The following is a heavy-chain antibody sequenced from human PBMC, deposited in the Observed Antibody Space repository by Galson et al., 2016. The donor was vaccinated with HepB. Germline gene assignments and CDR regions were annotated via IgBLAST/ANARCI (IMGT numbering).Heavy chain of an antibody. D-gene: IGHD1-26*01. CDR3: ARDRYSGSYYVGAFDI. V-gene: IGHV1-2*02. J-gene: IGHJ3*02. CDR1: GYTFTDYY. Sequence: VKVSCKASGYTFTDYYMHWVRQAPGQGLEWMGWINPDSGVTSYAQKFQGRVTMTRDTSISTVYMELSRLKSDDTAIYYCARDRYSGSYYVGAFDIWGQGTMVTVS. CDR2: INPDSGVT.